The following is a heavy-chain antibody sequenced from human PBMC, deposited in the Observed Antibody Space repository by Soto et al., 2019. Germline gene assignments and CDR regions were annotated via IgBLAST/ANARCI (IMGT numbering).Heavy chain of an antibody. CDR3: ARDNFMGANWFDH. V-gene: IGHV1-18*01. CDR1: VYTFTSYG. Sequence: XSVKVSCKGSVYTFTSYGISWVRQAPGRGLEWMGWISAYNGNTNYAQKLQGRVTMTTDTSTSTAYMELRSLRSDDTAVYYCARDNFMGANWFDHWGQGTLVTVSS. CDR2: ISAYNGNT. J-gene: IGHJ5*02. D-gene: IGHD1-26*01.